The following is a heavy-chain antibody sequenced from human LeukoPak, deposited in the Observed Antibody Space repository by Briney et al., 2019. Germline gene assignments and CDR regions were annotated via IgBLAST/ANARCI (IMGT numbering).Heavy chain of an antibody. CDR1: GLTFSGSA. V-gene: IGHV3-73*01. D-gene: IGHD6-25*01. Sequence: GGSLRLSCAASGLTFSGSAMQWVRQASGKGLEWVGRIRSKANSYATAYAASVKGRFTISRDDSKNTAYLQMNSLKTEDTAVYYCTRRQDRCSGLDYYYGMVVWGQGTTVTVSS. CDR2: IRSKANSYAT. CDR3: TRRQDRCSGLDYYYGMVV. J-gene: IGHJ6*02.